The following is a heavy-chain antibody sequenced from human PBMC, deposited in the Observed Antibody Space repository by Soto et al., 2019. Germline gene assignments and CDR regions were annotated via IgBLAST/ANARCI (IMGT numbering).Heavy chain of an antibody. CDR2: IYYSGST. CDR3: ARGVWESDYYYYYMDV. J-gene: IGHJ6*03. V-gene: IGHV4-59*01. D-gene: IGHD1-26*01. CDR1: GGSISSYY. Sequence: PSETLSLTCTVAGGSISSYYWSWIRQPPGKGLEWIGYIYYSGSTNYNPSLKSRVTISVDTSKNQFSLKLSSVTAADTTVYYCARGVWESDYYYYYMDVWGKGTTVTVSS.